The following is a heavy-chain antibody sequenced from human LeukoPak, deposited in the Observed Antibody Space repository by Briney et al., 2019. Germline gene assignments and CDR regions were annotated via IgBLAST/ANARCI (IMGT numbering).Heavy chain of an antibody. CDR3: ARLRLRERQQLVLSLGY. V-gene: IGHV1-18*01. Sequence: ASVKVSCKPSGYTFTSYGISWVRQAPGQGLECMGWISAYNGNTNYAQKLQGRVTMTTDTSTSTAYMELRSLRSDDTAVYYCARLRLRERQQLVLSLGYWGQGTLVTVSS. CDR2: ISAYNGNT. J-gene: IGHJ4*02. D-gene: IGHD6-13*01. CDR1: GYTFTSYG.